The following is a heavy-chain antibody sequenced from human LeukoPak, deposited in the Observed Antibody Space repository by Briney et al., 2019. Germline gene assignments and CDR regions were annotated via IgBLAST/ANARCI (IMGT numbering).Heavy chain of an antibody. D-gene: IGHD2-2*01. CDR2: IIPIFGTA. CDR3: ARESVGYCSSTSCSTGFDP. Sequence: SVKVSCKASGGTFGSYAISWVRQAPGQGLEWMGGIIPIFGTANYAQKFQGRVTITADESTSTAYMELSSLRSEDTAVYYCARESVGYCSSTSCSTGFDPWGQGTLVTVSS. CDR1: GGTFGSYA. V-gene: IGHV1-69*13. J-gene: IGHJ5*02.